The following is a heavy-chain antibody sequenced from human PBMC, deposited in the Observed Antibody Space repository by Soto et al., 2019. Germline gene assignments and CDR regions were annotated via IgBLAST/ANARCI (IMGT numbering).Heavy chain of an antibody. J-gene: IGHJ6*02. V-gene: IGHV1-2*02. CDR3: PRERYPVISDGMHF. D-gene: IGHD2-21*01. CDR2: INPQTGGT. CDR1: GYTFTGYY. Sequence: ASVKVSCKASGYTFTGYYIHWVREAPGQGLEWMGWINPQTGGTSYAQKFQGRVTLSRDTSINTAYLELSRLRFDDAAVYFCPRERYPVISDGMHFWGQGTTV.